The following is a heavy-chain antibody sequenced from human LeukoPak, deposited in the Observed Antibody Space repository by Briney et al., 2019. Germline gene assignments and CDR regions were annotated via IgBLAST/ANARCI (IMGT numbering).Heavy chain of an antibody. Sequence: ASVKVSCKASGYTFTGYYMHWVRQAPGQGVEWMGWINPNSGGTNYAQKFQGRVTMTRDTSISTAYMELSRLRSDDTAVYYCATTVTQSLYYYYGMDVWGQGTTVTVSS. CDR2: INPNSGGT. J-gene: IGHJ6*02. D-gene: IGHD4-17*01. V-gene: IGHV1-2*02. CDR1: GYTFTGYY. CDR3: ATTVTQSLYYYYGMDV.